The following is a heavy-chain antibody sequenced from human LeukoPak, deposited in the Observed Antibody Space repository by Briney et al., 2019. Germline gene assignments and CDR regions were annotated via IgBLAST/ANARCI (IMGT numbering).Heavy chain of an antibody. CDR1: GFTFSSYW. D-gene: IGHD4-17*01. V-gene: IGHV3-7*01. J-gene: IGHJ4*02. Sequence: GGSLRLSCAASGFTFSSYWMTWVRQAPGKGLEWVANIKQDGSEKFYVDSVKGRFTISRDNAKKSLFLQTNSLRAEDTAVFYCARDSGYGDYAFDYWGQGTLVTVSS. CDR3: ARDSGYGDYAFDY. CDR2: IKQDGSEK.